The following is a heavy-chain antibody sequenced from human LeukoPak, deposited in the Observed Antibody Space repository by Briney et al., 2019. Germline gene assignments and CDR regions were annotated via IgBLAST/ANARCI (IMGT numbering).Heavy chain of an antibody. V-gene: IGHV3-23*01. CDR3: ARDQDTAMDGFDY. CDR1: GFTFSSYA. D-gene: IGHD5-18*01. J-gene: IGHJ4*02. Sequence: GGSLRLSCAASGFTFSSYAMSWVRQAPGKGLEWASAISSSGDSTYYADSVQGRFTISIDNSKNTLYLQMNSLRAEDTAVYYCARDQDTAMDGFDYWGQGALVTVSS. CDR2: ISSSGDST.